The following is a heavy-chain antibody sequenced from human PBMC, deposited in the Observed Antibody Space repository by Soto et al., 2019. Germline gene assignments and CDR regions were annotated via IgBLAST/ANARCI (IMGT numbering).Heavy chain of an antibody. J-gene: IGHJ4*02. V-gene: IGHV3-23*01. CDR2: ISGSGGTT. D-gene: IGHD6-25*01. CDR3: AKFFVETGSNSGWPWSFHY. Sequence: EVQLLGSGGGLVQPGRSLRLSCAASGFTFSNYAMSWVRQAPGQGLDWVSAISGSGGTTYYADSVKGRFTISRDNTKNPLFQQMNSLRAEDAAVYYCAKFFVETGSNSGWPWSFHYWGQGTLVTVSS. CDR1: GFTFSNYA.